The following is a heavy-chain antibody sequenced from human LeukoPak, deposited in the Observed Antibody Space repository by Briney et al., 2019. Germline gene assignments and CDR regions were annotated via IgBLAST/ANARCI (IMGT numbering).Heavy chain of an antibody. D-gene: IGHD3-10*01. J-gene: IGHJ4*02. CDR1: GGSISSYY. Sequence: SETLSLTCTVSGGSISSYYWSWIRQPPGKGLEWIGYIYHSGSTNYNPSLKSRVTISLDTSKNHFSLKLSSVTAADTAVYYCARVWYGSGSYPFDYWGQGTLVTVSS. CDR2: IYHSGST. V-gene: IGHV4-59*08. CDR3: ARVWYGSGSYPFDY.